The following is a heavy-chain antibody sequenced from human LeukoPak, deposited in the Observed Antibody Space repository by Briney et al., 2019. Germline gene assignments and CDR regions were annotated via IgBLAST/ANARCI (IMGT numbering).Heavy chain of an antibody. D-gene: IGHD3-10*01. Sequence: SGTLSLTRTEPRGSISSYYWSWIRQPARKGLEWIGRIYTSGSTNYNPSPKSRVTTSVATPKNQLSLQLSSVTAAYTARYYCARESTLLWFGELRALDYWGQGTLVTVSS. CDR3: ARESTLLWFGELRALDY. V-gene: IGHV4-4*07. CDR1: RGSISSYY. CDR2: IYTSGST. J-gene: IGHJ4*02.